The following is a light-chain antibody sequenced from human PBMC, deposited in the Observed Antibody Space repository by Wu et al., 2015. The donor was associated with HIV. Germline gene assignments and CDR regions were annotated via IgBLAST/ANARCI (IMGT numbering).Light chain of an antibody. V-gene: IGKV3-20*01. J-gene: IGKJ1*01. Sequence: EIVLTQSPGTLSLSPGERATLSCRASQXVSSSYLAWYQQKPGQAPRLLIYGASSRATGIPDRFSGSGSGTDFTLTISRLEPEDFAVYYCQQYGSSPPETFGQGTKVEIK. CDR1: QXVSSSY. CDR3: QQYGSSPPET. CDR2: GAS.